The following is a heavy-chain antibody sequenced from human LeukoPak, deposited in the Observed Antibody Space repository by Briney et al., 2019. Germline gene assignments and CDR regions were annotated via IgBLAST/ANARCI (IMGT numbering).Heavy chain of an antibody. CDR2: ISSSGTYT. D-gene: IGHD1-26*01. J-gene: IGHJ4*02. CDR1: GFSFSDYY. V-gene: IGHV3-11*06. CDR3: AKIAGTYSPDY. Sequence: GGSLRLSCAASGFSFSDYYMTWIRQAPGKGPEWVSYISSSGTYTNYADSVKGRFTISRDNAKNSLYLQMNSLSAEDTAVYYCAKIAGTYSPDYWGQGTLVTVSS.